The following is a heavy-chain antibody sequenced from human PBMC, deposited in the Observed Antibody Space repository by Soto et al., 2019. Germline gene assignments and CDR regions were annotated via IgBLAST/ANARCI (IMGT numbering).Heavy chain of an antibody. CDR2: ISSRSTTM. Sequence: GGSLRLSCAVSGFSFTTYNMNWVRQAPGKGLEWISYISSRSTTMDYADSVKGRFTISRDNAKNSLFLQMDSLRDEDTGVYYCARQRDSFGMDAWGQGTTVTVSS. J-gene: IGHJ6*02. CDR1: GFSFTTYN. D-gene: IGHD6-25*01. V-gene: IGHV3-48*02. CDR3: ARQRDSFGMDA.